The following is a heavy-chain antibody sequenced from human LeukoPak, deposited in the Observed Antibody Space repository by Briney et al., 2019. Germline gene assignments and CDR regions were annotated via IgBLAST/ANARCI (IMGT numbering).Heavy chain of an antibody. J-gene: IGHJ4*02. V-gene: IGHV4-59*08. CDR2: IYYSGST. CDR3: ARGRGGDYVLDY. CDR1: GGSISGYY. D-gene: IGHD4-17*01. Sequence: SETLSLTCTVSGGSISGYYWTWIRQSPTKGLEWIGYIYYSGSTNYNPSLKSRVTISVDTSKNQFSLKLSSVTAADTAVYYCARGRGGDYVLDYWGQGTLVTVSS.